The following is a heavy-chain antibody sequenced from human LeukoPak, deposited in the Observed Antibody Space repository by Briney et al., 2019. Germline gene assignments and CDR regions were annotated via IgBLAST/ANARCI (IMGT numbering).Heavy chain of an antibody. Sequence: SETLSLTCAVYGGSFSGYYWSWIRQPPGKGLEWIGEINHSGSTNYNPSLSGRVSISRDTTKNLFSLRLRSVTAADTAVYFCARGRVSSSTWYSTYYYYFYMDVWGKGTTVTVSS. CDR1: GGSFSGYY. D-gene: IGHD1-1*01. CDR2: INHSGST. V-gene: IGHV4-34*01. J-gene: IGHJ6*03. CDR3: ARGRVSSSTWYSTYYYYFYMDV.